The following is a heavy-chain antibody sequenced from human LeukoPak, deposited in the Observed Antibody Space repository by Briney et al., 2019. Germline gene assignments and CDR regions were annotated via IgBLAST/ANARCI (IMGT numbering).Heavy chain of an antibody. V-gene: IGHV1-8*03. Sequence: GASVKVSCKASGYTFTSYDINWVRQATGQGVEWMGWMNPNSGNTGYAQKFQGRDTITRNTSISTAYMGLSSLRSEDTAVYYCARGPKGFYDFNMDVWGKGTTVTVSS. CDR1: GYTFTSYD. J-gene: IGHJ6*03. D-gene: IGHD3-3*01. CDR3: ARGPKGFYDFNMDV. CDR2: MNPNSGNT.